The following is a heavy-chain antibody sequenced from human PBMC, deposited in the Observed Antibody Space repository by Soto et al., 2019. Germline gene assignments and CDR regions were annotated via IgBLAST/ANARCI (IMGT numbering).Heavy chain of an antibody. D-gene: IGHD3-10*01. Sequence: GGSLRLSCAASGFTFSSYAMHWVRQAPGKGLEYVSAISSNGGSTYYANSVKGRFTISRDNSKNTLYLQMGSLRAEDMAVYYCARSFIYGSGSYPTDWFDPWGQGTLVTVSS. CDR1: GFTFSSYA. CDR2: ISSNGGST. J-gene: IGHJ5*02. V-gene: IGHV3-64*01. CDR3: ARSFIYGSGSYPTDWFDP.